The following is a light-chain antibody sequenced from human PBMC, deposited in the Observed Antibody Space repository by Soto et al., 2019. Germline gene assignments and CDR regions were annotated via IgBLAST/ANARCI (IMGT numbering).Light chain of an antibody. V-gene: IGKV1-39*01. CDR1: QNIGNY. CDR2: AAS. CDR3: QQSYNVLSWT. J-gene: IGKJ1*01. Sequence: DIPMTQSPSSLSASVGDRVSITCRASQNIGNYLNWYRQKPGKAPELLIYAASILQSEAPSRFRGSGSGTDFTLTISSLQPEDFASYYCQQSYNVLSWTFGQGTKVEIK.